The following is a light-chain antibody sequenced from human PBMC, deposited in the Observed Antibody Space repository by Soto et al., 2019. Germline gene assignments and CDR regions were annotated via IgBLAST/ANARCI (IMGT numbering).Light chain of an antibody. CDR3: QQYNSWPLT. Sequence: ETVMTQSPATLSMSPGERATLSCRASQSLNRDLAWYQQKPGQAPRLLIYGASTRATGIPGIFSGSGSGTEFTLTISSLQSEDFAVYYCQQYNSWPLTFGGGTKVDIK. J-gene: IGKJ4*01. V-gene: IGKV3-15*01. CDR2: GAS. CDR1: QSLNRD.